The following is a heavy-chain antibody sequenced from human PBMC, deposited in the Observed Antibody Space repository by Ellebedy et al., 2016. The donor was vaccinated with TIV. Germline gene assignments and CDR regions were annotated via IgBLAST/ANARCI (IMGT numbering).Heavy chain of an antibody. Sequence: GGSLRLSCAVSGFSVSGNYMSWARQPPGKGLEWVSIIYSSGITYYPDSVKGRFTISRDTSKNTVSLQINSLRAEDTAVYYCSRVDLGLAFHSWGRGTLVTVSS. J-gene: IGHJ4*02. CDR3: SRVDLGLAFHS. CDR1: GFSVSGNY. D-gene: IGHD3/OR15-3a*01. V-gene: IGHV3-53*01. CDR2: IYSSGIT.